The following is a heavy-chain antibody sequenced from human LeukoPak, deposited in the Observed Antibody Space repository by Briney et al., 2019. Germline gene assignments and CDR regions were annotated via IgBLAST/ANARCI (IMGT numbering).Heavy chain of an antibody. CDR1: GFTVSSNY. CDR3: AKSLPYCSSTSCHYFDY. Sequence: GGSLRLSCAASGFTVSSNYMSWVRQAPGKGLEWVSVIYSGGSTYYADSVKGRFTISRDNSKNTLYLQMNSLRAEDTAVYYCAKSLPYCSSTSCHYFDYWGQGTLLTVSS. V-gene: IGHV3-66*01. J-gene: IGHJ4*02. CDR2: IYSGGST. D-gene: IGHD2-2*01.